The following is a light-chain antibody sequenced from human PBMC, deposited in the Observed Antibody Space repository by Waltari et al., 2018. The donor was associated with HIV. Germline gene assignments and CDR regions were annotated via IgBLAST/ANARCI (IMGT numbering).Light chain of an antibody. J-gene: IGLJ2*01. CDR2: END. CDR1: TANLGHNY. Sequence: QSVLTQPPSVSAAPGQRVTISCSGRTANLGHNYVCWYQQFPGTAPKLLIYENDKRPSGIPDRFSGSNSGTSATLDITGLQTGDEADYYCGTWDSRLRAEVFGGGTKLTVL. V-gene: IGLV1-51*02. CDR3: GTWDSRLRAEV.